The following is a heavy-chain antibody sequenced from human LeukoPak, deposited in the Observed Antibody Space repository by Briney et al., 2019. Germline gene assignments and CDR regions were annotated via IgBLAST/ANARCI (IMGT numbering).Heavy chain of an antibody. CDR2: IWYDGSNK. Sequence: GRSLRLSCAASGFTFSSYGMHWVRQAPGKGLEWVAVIWYDGSNKYYADPVKGRFTISRDNSKNTLYLQMNSLRAEDTAVYYCAREPPGYCSGGSCYPCDYWGQGTLVTVSS. CDR1: GFTFSSYG. D-gene: IGHD2-15*01. J-gene: IGHJ4*02. V-gene: IGHV3-33*01. CDR3: AREPPGYCSGGSCYPCDY.